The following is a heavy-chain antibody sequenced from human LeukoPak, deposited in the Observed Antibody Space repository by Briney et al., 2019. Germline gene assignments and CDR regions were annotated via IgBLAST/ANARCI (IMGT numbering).Heavy chain of an antibody. Sequence: GGSLRLSCAASGFTFDDYAMHWVRQAPGKGLEWVSLISWDGGSTYYADSVKGGFTISRDDSKNSLYLQMSSLRAEDTALYYCAKASGYSGYDPTGGYYFDYWGQGTLVTVSS. CDR1: GFTFDDYA. V-gene: IGHV3-43D*03. CDR2: ISWDGGST. J-gene: IGHJ4*02. D-gene: IGHD5-12*01. CDR3: AKASGYSGYDPTGGYYFDY.